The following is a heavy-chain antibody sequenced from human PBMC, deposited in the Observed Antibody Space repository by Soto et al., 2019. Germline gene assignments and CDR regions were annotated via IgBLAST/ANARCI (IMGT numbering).Heavy chain of an antibody. CDR3: ARDVGYYDSSGYYYGWFDP. V-gene: IGHV1-18*04. Sequence: ASVKVSCKASGYTFTSYGISWVRQAPGQGLEWMGWISAYDGNTNYAQKLQGRVTMTTDTSTSTAYMELRSLRSDDTAVYYCARDVGYYDSSGYYYGWFDPWGQGTLVTVSS. CDR1: GYTFTSYG. D-gene: IGHD3-22*01. J-gene: IGHJ5*02. CDR2: ISAYDGNT.